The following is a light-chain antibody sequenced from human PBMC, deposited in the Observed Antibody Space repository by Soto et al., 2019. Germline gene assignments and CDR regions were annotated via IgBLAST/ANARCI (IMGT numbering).Light chain of an antibody. CDR1: QSVSSSY. CDR2: GAS. Sequence: EIVLTQSPGTLSLSPGERATLSCRASQSVSSSYLAWYQQKPGQAPGLLIYGASSRATGIPDRFSGSGSGTDFTLTISRLEPEDFAVYYCQQYRTFGQGTKVEIK. CDR3: QQYRT. V-gene: IGKV3-20*01. J-gene: IGKJ1*01.